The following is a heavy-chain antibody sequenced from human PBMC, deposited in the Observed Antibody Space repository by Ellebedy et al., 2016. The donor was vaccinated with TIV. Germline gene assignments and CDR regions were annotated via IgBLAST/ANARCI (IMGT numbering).Heavy chain of an antibody. CDR2: ITAFNGKT. CDR1: GYTFIDYG. V-gene: IGHV1-18*01. D-gene: IGHD2/OR15-2a*01. CDR3: AISTLTTPDGY. Sequence: ASVKVSXXASGYTFIDYGISWVRQAPGQGLEWMGWITAFNGKTKYSQGFQGRVTITTDTSTGTTYMDLTSLRSDDTAVYYCAISTLTTPDGYWGQGTLITVSS. J-gene: IGHJ4*02.